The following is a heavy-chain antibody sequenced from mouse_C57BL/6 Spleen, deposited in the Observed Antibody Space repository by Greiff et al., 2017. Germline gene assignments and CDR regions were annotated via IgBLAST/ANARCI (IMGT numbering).Heavy chain of an antibody. CDR1: GYTFTSFW. CDR3: AISYDYDGTCYAMDY. V-gene: IGHV1-74*01. D-gene: IGHD2-4*01. J-gene: IGHJ4*01. Sequence: QVQLQQPGAELVKPGASVKVSCKASGYTFTSFWMHWVKQRPGQGLEWIGRLHPSDSDTNYNQKFKGKATLTVDKSSSTAYMQLSSLTAEDSAVYYCAISYDYDGTCYAMDYWGQGTSVTVSS. CDR2: LHPSDSDT.